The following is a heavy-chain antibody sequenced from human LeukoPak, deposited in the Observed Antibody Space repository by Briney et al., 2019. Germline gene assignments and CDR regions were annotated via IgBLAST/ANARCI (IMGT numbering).Heavy chain of an antibody. CDR2: ISYDGSNK. J-gene: IGHJ6*04. CDR3: AKTITYGDYGFYYYGMDV. V-gene: IGHV3-30*18. Sequence: GRSLRLSCAASGFTFSSYGMHWVRQAPGKGLEWVAVISYDGSNKYYADSVKSRFTISRDNSKNTLYLQMNSLRAEDTAVYYCAKTITYGDYGFYYYGMDVWGKGTTVTVSS. CDR1: GFTFSSYG. D-gene: IGHD4-17*01.